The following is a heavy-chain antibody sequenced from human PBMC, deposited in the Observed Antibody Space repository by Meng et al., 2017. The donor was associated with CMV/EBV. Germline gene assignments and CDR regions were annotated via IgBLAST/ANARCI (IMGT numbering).Heavy chain of an antibody. V-gene: IGHV3-7*01. CDR2: IKQDGSEK. Sequence: GGSLRLSCAASGFTFSSYWMSWVRQAPGKGLEWVANIKQDGSEKYYVDSVKGRFTISRDNAKNSLYLQMNSLRAEDTAVYYCARDGYCSSTSCPGPGWFDPWGQGTLVTVSS. J-gene: IGHJ5*02. D-gene: IGHD2-2*01. CDR1: GFTFSSYW. CDR3: ARDGYCSSTSCPGPGWFDP.